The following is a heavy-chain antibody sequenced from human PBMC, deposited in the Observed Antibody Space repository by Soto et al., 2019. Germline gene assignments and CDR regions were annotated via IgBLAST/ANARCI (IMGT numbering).Heavy chain of an antibody. CDR1: GFTFSSYA. Sequence: GGSLRLSCAASGFTFSSYAMSWVRQAPGKGLEWVSAISGSGGSTYYADSVKGRFAISGDNSKNPLYLQMNSLRAEDTALYYGAKAGEQYYYASSNWFDPSGKGPLVTVSS. D-gene: IGHD3-22*01. CDR3: AKAGEQYYYASSNWFDP. J-gene: IGHJ5*02. CDR2: ISGSGGST. V-gene: IGHV3-23*01.